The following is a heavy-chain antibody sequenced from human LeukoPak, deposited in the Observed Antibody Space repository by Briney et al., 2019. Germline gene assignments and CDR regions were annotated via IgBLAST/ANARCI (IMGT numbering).Heavy chain of an antibody. CDR1: GFTFSSYA. CDR2: IIGGGGGT. V-gene: IGHV3-23*01. CDR3: ARDIEAAGLFLDY. J-gene: IGHJ4*02. Sequence: PGGSLRLSCAASGFTFSSYAMSWVRQAPGKGLEWVSGIIGGGGGTYYADSVKGRFTISRDNAKNSLYLQMNSLRAEDTAVYYCARDIEAAGLFLDYWGQGTLVTVSS. D-gene: IGHD6-13*01.